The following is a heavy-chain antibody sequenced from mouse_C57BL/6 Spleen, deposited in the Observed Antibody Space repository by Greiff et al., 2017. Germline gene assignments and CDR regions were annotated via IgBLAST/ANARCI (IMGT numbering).Heavy chain of an antibody. Sequence: QVTLKVSGPGILQPSQTLSLACTFSGISLSTSGLGLSWLRKPSGKALAWLASIWHNYHYYNPSLKSRLTISKETSNYHVFLKLTSVDTADSATYYGAGREIGGYYSNSVYYFDYWGQGTTLTVAS. CDR3: GREIGGYYSNSVYYFDY. J-gene: IGHJ2*01. CDR2: WHNYHY. D-gene: IGHD2-5*01. CDR1: ISLSTSGLGL. V-gene: IGHV8-2*01.